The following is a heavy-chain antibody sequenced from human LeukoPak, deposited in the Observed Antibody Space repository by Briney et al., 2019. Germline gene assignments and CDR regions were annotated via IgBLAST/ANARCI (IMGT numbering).Heavy chain of an antibody. CDR2: INHSGRT. Sequence: SETLSLTCAGYDGSFSGCYWSWIRQPPGKGMEWIGEINHSGRTNYNPSLKSRVTISVNTSKNQFSLKLSSVTAADTAVYYCARGVYCSGGNCYFPFDYWGQGTLVTVSS. CDR1: DGSFSGCY. V-gene: IGHV4-34*01. J-gene: IGHJ4*02. CDR3: ARGVYCSGGNCYFPFDY. D-gene: IGHD2-15*01.